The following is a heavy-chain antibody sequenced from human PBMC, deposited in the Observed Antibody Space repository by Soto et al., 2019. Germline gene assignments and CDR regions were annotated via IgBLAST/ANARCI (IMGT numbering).Heavy chain of an antibody. CDR1: GGSISSYY. CDR2: IYYSGST. CDR3: ARDNGRENYYDSSGYWYYFDY. D-gene: IGHD3-22*01. J-gene: IGHJ4*02. Sequence: SETLSLTCTVSGGSISSYYWSWIRQPPGKGLEWIGYIYYSGSTNYNPSLKSQVTISVDTSKNQFSLKLSSVTAADTAVYYCARDNGRENYYDSSGYWYYFDYWGQGTLVTVSS. V-gene: IGHV4-59*01.